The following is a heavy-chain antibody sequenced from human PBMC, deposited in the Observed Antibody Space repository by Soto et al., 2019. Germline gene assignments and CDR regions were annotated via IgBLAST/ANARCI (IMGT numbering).Heavy chain of an antibody. D-gene: IGHD4-17*01. Sequence: GGSLRLSCVGSGFTFSRYGMRWLRQAPGEGLEWMAVIVNDGSDGDYAASVAGRFTISRDNSKNTLYLQMDNLGVDDTAMYYCARDGDYEANGLDYWGQGTLVTVSS. CDR2: IVNDGSDG. J-gene: IGHJ4*02. CDR3: ARDGDYEANGLDY. V-gene: IGHV3-33*01. CDR1: GFTFSRYG.